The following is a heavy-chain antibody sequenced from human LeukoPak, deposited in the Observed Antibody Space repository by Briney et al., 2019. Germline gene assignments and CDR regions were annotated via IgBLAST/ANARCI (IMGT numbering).Heavy chain of an antibody. D-gene: IGHD3-3*01. J-gene: IGHJ6*03. Sequence: GGSLRLSCAASGFSFSSQWMSWVRQAPGKGLEWVATINKPGTGKYYVDSVKGRFTISRDNAESSLYLQMNSLRVEDTALYYCARGGISIFGVVIYMDVWGKGTTVTVSS. V-gene: IGHV3-7*01. CDR3: ARGGISIFGVVIYMDV. CDR2: INKPGTGK. CDR1: GFSFSSQW.